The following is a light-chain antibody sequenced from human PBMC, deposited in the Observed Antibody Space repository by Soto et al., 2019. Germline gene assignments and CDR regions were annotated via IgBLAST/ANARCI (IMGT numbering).Light chain of an antibody. CDR3: SSYAGGYNLV. V-gene: IGLV2-8*01. J-gene: IGLJ3*02. CDR1: TGDVGGYNY. Sequence: QSALTQPPSASGSPGQSVTISCTGTTGDVGGYNYVSWYHQYPGKAPELMVEEVSKRPTGDPDGFSGSKSGNTASLTVSVLRTEDAADSSCSSYAGGYNLVFGGGTKLTVL. CDR2: EVS.